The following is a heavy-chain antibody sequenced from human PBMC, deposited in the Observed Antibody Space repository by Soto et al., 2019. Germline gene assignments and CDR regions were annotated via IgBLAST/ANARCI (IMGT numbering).Heavy chain of an antibody. CDR2: ISAYNGNT. J-gene: IGHJ6*02. CDR1: GYTFTSYG. V-gene: IGHV1-18*01. D-gene: IGHD3-9*01. Sequence: ASVKVSCKASGYTFTSYGISWVRQAPGQGLEWMGWISAYNGNTNYAQKLQGRVTMTTDTSTSTAYMELRSLRSDDTAAYYCARGRYDILTGYYIDMDVWGQGTTVTVSS. CDR3: ARGRYDILTGYYIDMDV.